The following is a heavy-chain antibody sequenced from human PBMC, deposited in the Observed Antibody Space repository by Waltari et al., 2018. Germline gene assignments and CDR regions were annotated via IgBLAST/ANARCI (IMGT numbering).Heavy chain of an antibody. CDR3: ATSADSSSSPIDY. CDR1: GFTFSSYP. J-gene: IGHJ4*02. CDR2: IYSGGST. Sequence: EVQLLESGGGLVQPGGSLRLSCAASGFTFSSYPMTWVRQAPGKGLEWVSVIYSGGSTYYADSVKGRFTISRDNSKNTLYLQMNSLRAEDTAVYYCATSADSSSSPIDYWGQGTLVTVSS. D-gene: IGHD6-6*01. V-gene: IGHV3-23*03.